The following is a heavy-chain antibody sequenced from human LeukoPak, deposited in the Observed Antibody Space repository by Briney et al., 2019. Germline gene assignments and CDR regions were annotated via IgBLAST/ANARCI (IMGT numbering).Heavy chain of an antibody. V-gene: IGHV4-59*01. CDR3: ARRANSGFDAFDI. CDR1: GGSISSYY. D-gene: IGHD3-22*01. CDR2: IYYSGST. Sequence: SETLSLICTASGGSISSYYWSWIRQPPGKGLEWIGYIYYSGSTNYNPSLKSRVTISVDTSKNQFSLKLSSVTAADTAVYYCARRANSGFDAFDIWGQGTMVTVSS. J-gene: IGHJ3*02.